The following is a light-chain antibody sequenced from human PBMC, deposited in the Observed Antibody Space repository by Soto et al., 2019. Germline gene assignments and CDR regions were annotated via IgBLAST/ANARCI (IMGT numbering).Light chain of an antibody. CDR1: QTVSPSF. CDR2: GAS. J-gene: IGKJ3*01. Sequence: EIVLTQSPGTLSLSPGERATLSCRASQTVSPSFLAWYQQIRGQPPRLLIYGASTRATGVPDRFSGSGSGTEFTLTISSLEPEDFAVYYCQQRSYWPPGITFGPGTKVDIK. V-gene: IGKV3D-20*02. CDR3: QQRSYWPPGIT.